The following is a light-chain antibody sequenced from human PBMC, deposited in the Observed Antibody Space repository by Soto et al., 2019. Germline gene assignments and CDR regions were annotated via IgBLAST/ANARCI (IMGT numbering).Light chain of an antibody. V-gene: IGKV2-30*01. J-gene: IGKJ4*01. Sequence: DVVMTQSPLSLPVTLGQPASISCRSSQSLVFSDGHTYLNWFQQRPGQSPRRLIYNVSNRDSGVPDRFSGSGSGTEFTLKISRVEAEDVGVYYCMQGTHWPLTFGGGTKVEIK. CDR1: QSLVFSDGHTY. CDR3: MQGTHWPLT. CDR2: NVS.